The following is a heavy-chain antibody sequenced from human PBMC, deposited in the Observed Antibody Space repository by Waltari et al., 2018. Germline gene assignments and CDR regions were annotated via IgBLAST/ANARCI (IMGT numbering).Heavy chain of an antibody. J-gene: IGHJ3*02. CDR2: LYQSGGT. CDR1: AGSITSDASS. V-gene: IGHV4-30-2*01. CDR3: ARDFGGAGAVDI. Sequence: QLQLQESGSGLVKPSQTLSLTCAVSAGSITSDASSWSWIRQPPGKGLEWIGYLYQSGGTYYNPFLKSRVIISIDRSKNQFSLKLSSVTAADTAVYFCARDFGGAGAVDIWGQGTMVTVSS. D-gene: IGHD2-21*01.